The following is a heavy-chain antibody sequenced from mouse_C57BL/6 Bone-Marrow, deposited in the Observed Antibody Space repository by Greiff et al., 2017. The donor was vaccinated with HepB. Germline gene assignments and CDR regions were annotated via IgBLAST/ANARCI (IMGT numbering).Heavy chain of an antibody. CDR1: GYSFTDYN. Sequence: EVQVVESGPELVKPGASVKISCKASGYSFTDYNMNWVKQSNGKSLEWIGVINPNYGTTSYNQKFKGKATLTVDQSSSTAYMQLNSLTSEDSAVYYCARPPPYGSSYAMDYWGQGTSVTVSS. J-gene: IGHJ4*01. CDR3: ARPPPYGSSYAMDY. CDR2: INPNYGTT. D-gene: IGHD1-1*01. V-gene: IGHV1-39*01.